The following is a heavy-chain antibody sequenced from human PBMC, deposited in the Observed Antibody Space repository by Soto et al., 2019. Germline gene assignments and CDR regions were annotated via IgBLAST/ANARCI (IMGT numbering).Heavy chain of an antibody. J-gene: IGHJ4*02. D-gene: IGHD4-17*01. CDR1: GGTFSSYT. V-gene: IGHV1-69*02. CDR2: IIPILGIA. CDR3: AAEYGGNSA. Sequence: QVQLVQSGAEVKKPGSSVKVSCKASGGTFSSYTISWVRQAPGQGLEWMGRIIPILGIANYAQKFQGRVTITADKATSTAYMELSSLRSADTAVYYCAAEYGGNSAWGQGTLVTVSS.